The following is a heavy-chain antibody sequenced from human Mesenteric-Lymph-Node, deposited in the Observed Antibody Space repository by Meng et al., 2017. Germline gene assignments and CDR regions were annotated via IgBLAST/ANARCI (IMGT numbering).Heavy chain of an antibody. Sequence: SDTLSLTCTVLGGSISSYYWSWIRQPAGKGLEWIGRIYTSGSTNYNPSLKSRGTMSVDTSKNQFSLKLSSVTAADTAVYYCARDEGGYSYGRTDAFDIWGQGTMVTGSS. J-gene: IGHJ3*02. CDR2: IYTSGST. CDR1: GGSISSYY. D-gene: IGHD5-18*01. CDR3: ARDEGGYSYGRTDAFDI. V-gene: IGHV4-4*07.